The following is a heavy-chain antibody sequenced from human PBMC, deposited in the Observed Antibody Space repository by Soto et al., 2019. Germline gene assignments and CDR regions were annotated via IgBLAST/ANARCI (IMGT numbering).Heavy chain of an antibody. CDR3: ARVRNGENSFDY. CDR2: INPTGSGT. J-gene: IGHJ4*02. D-gene: IGHD3-10*01. Sequence: EVQLVESGGGLVQPGGSLRLSCAASGFTFSNYWMHWVRQAPGKGLVWVSRINPTGSGTSYADSVKGRFSISSDNAEDTLSLQMNSLRGEDTAVYYCARVRNGENSFDYWGQGTLVTVSA. V-gene: IGHV3-74*01. CDR1: GFTFSNYW.